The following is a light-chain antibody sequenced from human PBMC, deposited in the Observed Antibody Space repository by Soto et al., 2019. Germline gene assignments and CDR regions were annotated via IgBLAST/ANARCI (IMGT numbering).Light chain of an antibody. Sequence: QSVLTQPASVSGSPGQSITISCTGTSVGNYVSWYQQHPGKAPKLMIYEVSNRPSGVSNRFSGSKSGNTASLTISGLQAEDEADYYCSSYTSRSTRVFGTGTKVTVL. CDR2: EVS. CDR1: SVGNY. J-gene: IGLJ1*01. V-gene: IGLV2-14*01. CDR3: SSYTSRSTRV.